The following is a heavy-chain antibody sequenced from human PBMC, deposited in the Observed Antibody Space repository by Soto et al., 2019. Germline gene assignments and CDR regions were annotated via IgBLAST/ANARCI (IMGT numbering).Heavy chain of an antibody. CDR3: ARDRVDDILTGYPSMDV. Sequence: ASVKVSCKASGGTFSSYAISWVRQAPGQGLEWMGGIIPIFGTANYAQKFQGRVTITADESTSTAYMELSSLRSEDTAVYYCARDRVDDILTGYPSMDVWGQGTTVTVSS. CDR1: GGTFSSYA. J-gene: IGHJ6*02. CDR2: IIPIFGTA. D-gene: IGHD3-9*01. V-gene: IGHV1-69*13.